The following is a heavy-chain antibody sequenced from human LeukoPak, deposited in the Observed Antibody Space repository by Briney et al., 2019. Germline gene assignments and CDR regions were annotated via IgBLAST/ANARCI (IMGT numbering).Heavy chain of an antibody. J-gene: IGHJ4*02. Sequence: EGSLRLSCAASGFTFSSYGMHWVRQAPGKGLEWVAVIWYDGSNKYYADSVKGRFTISRDNSKNTLYLQMNSLRAEDTAVYYCARGTSGSGSYTVLLDYWGQGTLVTVSS. CDR1: GFTFSSYG. CDR3: ARGTSGSGSYTVLLDY. CDR2: IWYDGSNK. V-gene: IGHV3-33*01. D-gene: IGHD3-10*01.